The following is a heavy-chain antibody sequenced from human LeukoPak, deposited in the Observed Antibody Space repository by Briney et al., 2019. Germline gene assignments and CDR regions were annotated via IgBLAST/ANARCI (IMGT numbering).Heavy chain of an antibody. CDR3: AELGITMIGGV. V-gene: IGHV3-11*04. CDR2: ISNSGSTI. Sequence: GGSLRLSCAASGFTFSDSYMTWIRQAPGKGLEWVSYISNSGSTIYYADSVKGRFTISRDNAKNSLYLQMNSLRAEDTAVYYCAELGITMIGGVWGKGTTVTISS. D-gene: IGHD3-10*02. CDR1: GFTFSDSY. J-gene: IGHJ6*04.